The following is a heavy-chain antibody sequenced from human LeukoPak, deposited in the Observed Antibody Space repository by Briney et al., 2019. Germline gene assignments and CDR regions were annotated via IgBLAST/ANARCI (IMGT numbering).Heavy chain of an antibody. V-gene: IGHV4-61*01. J-gene: IGHJ4*02. D-gene: IGHD6-13*01. CDR2: IYYSGST. Sequence: SETLSLTCTVSGGSISSSSYYWSWIRQPPGKGLEWIGYIYYSGSTNYNPSLKSRVTISVDTSKNQFSLKLSSVTAADTAVYYCARDGGIAAAGYDYWGQGTLVTVSS. CDR1: GGSISSSSYY. CDR3: ARDGGIAAAGYDY.